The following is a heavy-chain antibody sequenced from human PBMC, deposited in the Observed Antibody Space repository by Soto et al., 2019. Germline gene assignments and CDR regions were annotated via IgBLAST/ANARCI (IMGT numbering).Heavy chain of an antibody. D-gene: IGHD6-19*01. V-gene: IGHV1-3*01. J-gene: IGHJ4*02. CDR2: INAGNGNT. Sequence: QVQLVQSGAEVKKPGASVKVSCKASGYTFTSYAMHWVRRAPGQRLEWMGWINAGNGNTKYSQKFQGRVTITRDTSASTAYMELSSLRSEDTAVYYCARDLGTAVAFDYWGQGTLVTVSS. CDR3: ARDLGTAVAFDY. CDR1: GYTFTSYA.